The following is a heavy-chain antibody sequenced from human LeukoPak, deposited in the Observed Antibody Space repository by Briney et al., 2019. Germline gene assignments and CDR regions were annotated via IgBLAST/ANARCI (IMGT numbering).Heavy chain of an antibody. CDR3: SRGSTMVREVPGDYYYGMDV. Sequence: SSVKVSCKPSGGTFSRYAISWVRQAPGQGLEWMGRIIPILCQANYAQKFQGRVTIAADKSTSTAYMELSSLRSEDAAVYYCSRGSTMVREVPGDYYYGMDVWGQGTTVTVS. CDR2: IIPILCQA. J-gene: IGHJ6*02. V-gene: IGHV1-69*04. D-gene: IGHD3-10*01. CDR1: GGTFSRYA.